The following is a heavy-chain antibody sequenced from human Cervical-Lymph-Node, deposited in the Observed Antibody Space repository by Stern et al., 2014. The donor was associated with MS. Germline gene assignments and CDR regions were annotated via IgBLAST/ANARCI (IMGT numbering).Heavy chain of an antibody. CDR3: ARDPHDYGDRFDY. D-gene: IGHD4-17*01. J-gene: IGHJ4*02. CDR2: INTNTGNP. CDR1: GYSFTHFA. V-gene: IGHV7-4-1*02. Sequence: VQLVQSGCELKKPGASVKVSCKASGYSFTHFALNWVRHAPGQGLQWMGWINTNTGNPSYAQAFTGRFVFSLDTSVSTAYLQISSLKAEDTAVYYCARDPHDYGDRFDYWGQGTLVTVSS.